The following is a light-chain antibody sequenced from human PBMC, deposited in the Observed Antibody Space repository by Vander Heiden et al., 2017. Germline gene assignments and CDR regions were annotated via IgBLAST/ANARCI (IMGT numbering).Light chain of an antibody. CDR1: RSNIRAGYH. Sequence: QSVLTPPPSVSGAPGQRVTFSCTGSRSNIRAGYHVHWYQQLPGTAPKLLIYGNSNRPSGVPDRFSGSKSGTSASLAITGLQAEDEADYYCQSYDSSLSGPVVFGGGTKLTVL. V-gene: IGLV1-40*01. CDR3: QSYDSSLSGPVV. CDR2: GNS. J-gene: IGLJ2*01.